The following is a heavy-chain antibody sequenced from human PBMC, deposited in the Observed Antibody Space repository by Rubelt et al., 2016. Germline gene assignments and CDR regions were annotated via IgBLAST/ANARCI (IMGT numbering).Heavy chain of an antibody. CDR1: GFTFSSYA. CDR2: ISYDGSNK. V-gene: IGHV3-30*04. J-gene: IGHJ6*03. CDR3: ARGPPIEYDFWSGYLGGYYYYYMDV. D-gene: IGHD3-3*01. Sequence: GFTFSSYAMHWVRQAPGKGLEWVAVISYDGSNKYYADSVKGRFTISRDNSKNTLYLQMNSLRAEDTAVYYCARGPPIEYDFWSGYLGGYYYYYMDVWGKGTTVTVSS.